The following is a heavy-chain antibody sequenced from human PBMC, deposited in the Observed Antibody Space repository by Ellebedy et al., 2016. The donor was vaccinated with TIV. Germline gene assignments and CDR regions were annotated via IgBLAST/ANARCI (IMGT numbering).Heavy chain of an antibody. D-gene: IGHD1-26*01. CDR2: IYYSGST. V-gene: IGHV4-59*01. J-gene: IGHJ6*04. CDR3: AGGSYTPYGMDV. Sequence: SETLSLTCSVSGGSISYYYWNWIRQPPGKGLEWIGYIYYSGSTNYNPSLKSRVTISEDMSKNQFSLRLSSVTAADTAMYYCAGGSYTPYGMDVWGKGTTVTVSS. CDR1: GGSISYYY.